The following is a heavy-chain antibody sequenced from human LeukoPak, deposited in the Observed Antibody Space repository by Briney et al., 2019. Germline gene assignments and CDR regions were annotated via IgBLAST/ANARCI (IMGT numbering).Heavy chain of an antibody. CDR3: AKDIYRSQLWLAAYYFDY. J-gene: IGHJ4*02. Sequence: GRSLRLSCAASGFTFSRYGMHWVRQAPGKGLEWVGVISYDGSNKYYADSVKGRFTISRDNSKNTLYLQMNSLRAEDTAVYYCAKDIYRSQLWLAAYYFDYWGQGTLVTVSS. CDR2: ISYDGSNK. D-gene: IGHD5-18*01. V-gene: IGHV3-30*18. CDR1: GFTFSRYG.